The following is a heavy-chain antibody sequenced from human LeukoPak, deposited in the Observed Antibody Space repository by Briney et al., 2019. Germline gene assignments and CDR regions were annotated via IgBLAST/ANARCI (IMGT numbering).Heavy chain of an antibody. V-gene: IGHV4-4*07. J-gene: IGHJ5*02. D-gene: IGHD6-25*01. CDR1: GGSISSYY. Sequence: SETLSLTCTVSGGSISSYYWSWIRQPAGKGLEWIGRINTCGSSNYNPSLTSRVTMSVDTSKNQFSLNLSAVTAADKAVYYCAREGGGPRWLDPWGQGTLVTVSS. CDR3: AREGGGPRWLDP. CDR2: INTCGSS.